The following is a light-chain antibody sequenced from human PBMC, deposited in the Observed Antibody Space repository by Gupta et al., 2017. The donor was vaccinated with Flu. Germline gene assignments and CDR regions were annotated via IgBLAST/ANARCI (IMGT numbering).Light chain of an antibody. J-gene: IGKJ1*01. Sequence: DIQMTQSPSSLSASVGARVTITCRANQSIRSYLNWYQQKPGKAPNLLIFATSNLQTGVPPRFSGSGSGTDFTLTISSLQPDDFATYYCQQTYDTPQTFGQGTKVEI. CDR2: ATS. CDR3: QQTYDTPQT. CDR1: QSIRSY. V-gene: IGKV1-39*01.